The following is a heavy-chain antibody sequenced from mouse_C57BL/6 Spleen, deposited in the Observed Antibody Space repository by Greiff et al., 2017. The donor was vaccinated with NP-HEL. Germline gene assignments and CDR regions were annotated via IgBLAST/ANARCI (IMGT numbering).Heavy chain of an antibody. J-gene: IGHJ3*01. Sequence: EVQLQQSGPVLVKPGASVKMSCKASGYTFTDYYMNWVKQSHGKSLEWIGVINPYNGGTSYNQKFKGKATLTVDKSSSTAYMELNSLTSEDSAVYYCARGAIYYDYDGWGQGTLVTVSA. CDR1: GYTFTDYY. CDR2: INPYNGGT. V-gene: IGHV1-19*01. D-gene: IGHD2-4*01. CDR3: ARGAIYYDYDG.